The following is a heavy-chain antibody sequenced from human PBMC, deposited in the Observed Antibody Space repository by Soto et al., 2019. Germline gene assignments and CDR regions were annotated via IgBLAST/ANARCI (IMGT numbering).Heavy chain of an antibody. CDR3: ASDGVPSTTTDYYYYYGMDV. D-gene: IGHD1-1*01. CDR1: GFTFSSYS. V-gene: IGHV3-21*01. CDR2: ISSSSSYI. Sequence: EVQLVESGGGLVKPGGSLRLSCAASGFTFSSYSMNWVRQAPGKGLEWVSSISSSSSYIYYADSVKGRFTISRDNAKNSLYLQMNSLRAEDTAVYYCASDGVPSTTTDYYYYYGMDVWGQGTTVTVSS. J-gene: IGHJ6*02.